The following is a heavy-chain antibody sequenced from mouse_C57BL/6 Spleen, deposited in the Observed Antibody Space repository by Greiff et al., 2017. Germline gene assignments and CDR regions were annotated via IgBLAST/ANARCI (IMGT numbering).Heavy chain of an antibody. CDR3: ARDYSNDLDY. Sequence: VQLQQPGAELVRPGSSVKLSCKASGYTFTSYWMHWVKQRPIQGLEWIGNIDPSDSETHYNQKFKDKATLTVDKSASTAYMQLSSLTSEDSAVDYCARDYSNDLDYWGQGTTLTVSS. D-gene: IGHD2-5*01. CDR1: GYTFTSYW. J-gene: IGHJ2*01. CDR2: IDPSDSET. V-gene: IGHV1-52*01.